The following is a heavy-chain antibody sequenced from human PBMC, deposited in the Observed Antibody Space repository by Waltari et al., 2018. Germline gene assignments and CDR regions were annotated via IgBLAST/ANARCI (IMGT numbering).Heavy chain of an antibody. CDR2: FDPKDAET. CDR1: GYSLTALS. Sequence: QVQLVQSGAEVKKPGASVTVSCKVSGYSLTALSMHWVRQAPGKGLEWMGGFDPKDAETIYAQNFQGRVAMTEDTSTDTAYIDLTSLTSEDTAIYYCTTFNWGHDAFDLWGQGTLVTVSS. J-gene: IGHJ3*01. CDR3: TTFNWGHDAFDL. D-gene: IGHD7-27*01. V-gene: IGHV1-24*01.